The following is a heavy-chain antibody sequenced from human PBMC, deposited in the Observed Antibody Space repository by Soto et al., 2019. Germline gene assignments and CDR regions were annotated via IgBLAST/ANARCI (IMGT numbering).Heavy chain of an antibody. CDR3: ARLQFYDFWSGSVPKEV. V-gene: IGHV4-61*01. Sequence: PSETLSLTCTFSVVSVSSGSHQCSWIRQSPGKGLEWIGYIYYTGSTNYNPSLKSRGTISVDTSKNQFSLKLTSVTAADTALYFCARLQFYDFWSGSVPKEVWGQGSTVTVXS. CDR1: VVSVSSGSHQ. CDR2: IYYTGST. J-gene: IGHJ6*02. D-gene: IGHD3-3*01.